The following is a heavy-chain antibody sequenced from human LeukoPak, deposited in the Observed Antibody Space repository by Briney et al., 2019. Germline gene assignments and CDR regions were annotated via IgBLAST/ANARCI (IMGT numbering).Heavy chain of an antibody. J-gene: IGHJ4*02. V-gene: IGHV3-7*01. CDR3: ARGRSITRLLFDY. D-gene: IGHD3-10*02. CDR1: GFTFSSYW. Sequence: PGGSLRLSCAASGFTFSSYWMHWVRQAPGKGLEWVANIKEDGSDKYYVDSVKGRFTISRDNAKNSLYLQMSSLRAEDTAVYYCARGRSITRLLFDYWGQGTLVTVSS. CDR2: IKEDGSDK.